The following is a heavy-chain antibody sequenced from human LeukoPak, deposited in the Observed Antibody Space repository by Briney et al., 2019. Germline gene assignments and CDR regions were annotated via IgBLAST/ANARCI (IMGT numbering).Heavy chain of an antibody. CDR1: GYTFTGYY. CDR3: ARLYYYDSSGYSELDAFDI. J-gene: IGHJ3*02. V-gene: IGHV1-2*02. Sequence: ASVKVSCKASGYTFTGYYMHWVRQAPGQGLEWMGWINPNSGGTNYAQKFQGRVTMTRDTSISTAYMELSRLRSDDTAVYCCARLYYYDSSGYSELDAFDIWGQGTMVTVSS. D-gene: IGHD3-22*01. CDR2: INPNSGGT.